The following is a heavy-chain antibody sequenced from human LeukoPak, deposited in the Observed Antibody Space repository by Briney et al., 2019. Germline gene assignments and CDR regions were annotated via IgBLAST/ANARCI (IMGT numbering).Heavy chain of an antibody. CDR2: ISSSGSTI. V-gene: IGHV3-48*03. D-gene: IGHD6-13*01. CDR1: GFTFSSYE. J-gene: IGHJ2*01. CDR3: ARGAGGEAAAGYWYFDL. Sequence: SGGSLRLSCAASGFTFSSYEMNWLRQAPGKGLEWVSYISSSGSTIYYADSVKGRFTISRDNAKNSLYLQMNSLRAEDTAVYYCARGAGGEAAAGYWYFDLWGRGTLVTGSS.